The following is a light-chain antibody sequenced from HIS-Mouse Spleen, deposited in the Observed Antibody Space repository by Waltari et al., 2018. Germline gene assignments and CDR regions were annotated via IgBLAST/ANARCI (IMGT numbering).Light chain of an antibody. CDR3: QTWGTGNWV. J-gene: IGLJ3*02. Sequence: QLVLTQSPSASASLGASVTLTCTLSSGHSSYALPSHPQQPEKGPRYLMKLNSDGSHSKGDGIPDRFSGSSSGAERYLTISSLQSEDEADYYCQTWGTGNWVFGGGTKLTVL. V-gene: IGLV4-69*01. CDR2: LNSDGSH. CDR1: SGHSSYA.